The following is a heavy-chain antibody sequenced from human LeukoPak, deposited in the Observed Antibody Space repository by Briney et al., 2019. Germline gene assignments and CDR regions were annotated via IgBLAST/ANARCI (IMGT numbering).Heavy chain of an antibody. Sequence: SVKVSCKASGGTFSSYAISWVRQAPGQGLEWMGGIIPIFGTANYAQKFQGRVTITADESTSTAYMELSSLRSEDTTVYYCARALEYCSGGSCLYNWGQGTLVTVSS. CDR3: ARALEYCSGGSCLYN. J-gene: IGHJ4*02. V-gene: IGHV1-69*13. CDR1: GGTFSSYA. CDR2: IIPIFGTA. D-gene: IGHD2-15*01.